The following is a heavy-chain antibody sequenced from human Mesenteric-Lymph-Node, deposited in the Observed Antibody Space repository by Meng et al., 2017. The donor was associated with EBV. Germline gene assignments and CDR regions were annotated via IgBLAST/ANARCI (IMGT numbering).Heavy chain of an antibody. CDR3: ARSAGGDYFDY. CDR1: GGSIISGGYS. J-gene: IGHJ4*02. D-gene: IGHD1-26*01. V-gene: IGHV4-30-2*01. Sequence: QLQPQESGSGRVWPSQTLSPTCAVSGGSIISGGYSWSWIRQAPGKGLEWIGFIYHSGTTYLNPSLRSRVNLSVDTSKNQFSLNLRSVSAADTAIYYCARSAGGDYFDYWGQGTLVTVSS. CDR2: IYHSGTT.